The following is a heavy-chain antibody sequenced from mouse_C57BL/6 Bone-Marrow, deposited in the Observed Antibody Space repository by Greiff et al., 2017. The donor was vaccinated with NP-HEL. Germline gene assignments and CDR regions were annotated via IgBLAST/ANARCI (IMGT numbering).Heavy chain of an antibody. CDR1: GYTFTSYG. J-gene: IGHJ2*01. CDR2: IYPRSGNT. D-gene: IGHD1-1*01. CDR3: ARDPPHYYGSSYNY. V-gene: IGHV1-81*01. Sequence: VQLQQSGAELARPGASVKLSCKASGYTFTSYGISWVKQRTGQGLEWIGEIYPRSGNTYYNEKFKGKATLTADKSSSTAYMELRSLTSEDSAVYFCARDPPHYYGSSYNYWGQGTTLTVCS.